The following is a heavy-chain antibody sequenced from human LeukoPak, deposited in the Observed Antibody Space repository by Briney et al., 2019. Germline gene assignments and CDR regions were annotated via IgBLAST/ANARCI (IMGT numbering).Heavy chain of an antibody. CDR1: GGSISSGGYS. CDR3: AKDNRRHYTSGPNPDSLH. Sequence: LSLTCAVSGGSISSGGYSWSWIRQPPGKGLEWVSGISWNSGSIDYADSVKGRFTISRDNAKNSLYLQMNGLRVEDTAFYYCAKDNRRHYTSGPNPDSLHWGQGALVTVSS. D-gene: IGHD6-19*01. J-gene: IGHJ4*02. V-gene: IGHV3-9*01. CDR2: ISWNSGSI.